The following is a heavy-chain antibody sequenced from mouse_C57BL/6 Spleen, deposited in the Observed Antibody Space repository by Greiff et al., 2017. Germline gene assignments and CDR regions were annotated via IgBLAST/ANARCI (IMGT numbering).Heavy chain of an antibody. CDR1: GYAFSSSW. Sequence: QVQLQQSGPELVKPGASVKISCKASGYAFSSSWMNWVKQRPGKGLEWIGRIYPGDGDTNYNGKFKGKATLTADKSSSTAYMQLSSLTSEDSAVYFCANYYSNYYYAMDYWGQGTSVTVS. D-gene: IGHD2-5*01. J-gene: IGHJ4*01. CDR3: ANYYSNYYYAMDY. CDR2: IYPGDGDT. V-gene: IGHV1-82*01.